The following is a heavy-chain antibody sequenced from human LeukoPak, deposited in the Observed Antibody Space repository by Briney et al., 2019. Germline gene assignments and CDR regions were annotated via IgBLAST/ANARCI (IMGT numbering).Heavy chain of an antibody. CDR3: ARDSTYYDSSGYES. CDR1: GYTFTGYY. V-gene: IGHV1-2*02. D-gene: IGHD3-22*01. Sequence: ASVKVSCKASGYTFTGYYMHWVRQAPGQGLEWMGWINPNSGGTNYAQKFQGRVTMTRDTSISTAYMELSRLRSDDTAVYYCARDSTYYDSSGYESWGQGTPVTVSS. J-gene: IGHJ5*02. CDR2: INPNSGGT.